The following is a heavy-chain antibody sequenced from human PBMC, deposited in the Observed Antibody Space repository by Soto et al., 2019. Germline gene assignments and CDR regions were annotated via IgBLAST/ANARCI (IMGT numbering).Heavy chain of an antibody. CDR3: ATASGSYYIWFDP. D-gene: IGHD1-26*01. J-gene: IGHJ5*02. CDR2: FDPEDGET. CDR1: GYTLTELS. Sequence: ASVKVSCKVSGYTLTELSMHWVRQAPGKGLEWMGGFDPEDGETIYAQKFQGRVTVTEDTSTDTAYMELSSLRSEDTAVYYCATASGSYYIWFDPWGQGTLVTVSS. V-gene: IGHV1-24*01.